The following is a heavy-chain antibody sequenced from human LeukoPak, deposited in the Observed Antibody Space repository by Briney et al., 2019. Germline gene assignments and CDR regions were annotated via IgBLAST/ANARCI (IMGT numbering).Heavy chain of an antibody. CDR1: GFTFSSYW. J-gene: IGHJ4*02. V-gene: IGHV3-7*01. D-gene: IGHD6-19*01. CDR2: INQDGSDK. CDR3: ARLYSSGWPALDY. Sequence: GGSLRLSCAASGFTFSSYWMSWVRQAPGTGLKWVANINQDGSDKYYVDSVKGRFTISRDNAKNSLYLQMNSLRAEDSAVYYCARLYSSGWPALDYWGQGTLVTVSS.